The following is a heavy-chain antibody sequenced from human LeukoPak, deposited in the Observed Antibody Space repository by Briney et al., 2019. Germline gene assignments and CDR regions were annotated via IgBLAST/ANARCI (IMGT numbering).Heavy chain of an antibody. CDR2: IYYSGST. Sequence: SETLSLTCTVSGGSISSGDYYWSWIRQPPGKGLEWIGYIYYSGSTYYNPSLKSRVTISVDTSKNQFSLKLSSVTAADTAVYYCARYLYDSSGYYYVPFDIRGQGTMVTVSS. D-gene: IGHD3-22*01. CDR3: ARYLYDSSGYYYVPFDI. J-gene: IGHJ3*02. V-gene: IGHV4-30-4*01. CDR1: GGSISSGDYY.